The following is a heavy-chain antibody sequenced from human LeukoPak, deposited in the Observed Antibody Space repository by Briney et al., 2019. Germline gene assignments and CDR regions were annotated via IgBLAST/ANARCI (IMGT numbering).Heavy chain of an antibody. V-gene: IGHV1-46*01. CDR2: INPNGGGT. CDR3: ARGGGYDFWSGYYNYFDY. Sequence: ASVKISCKASGYTFTSYHMHWVRQAPGQGLEWMGIINPNGGGTDYAQKFQGRVTMTRDTSTSTVYMELSSLRSEDTAAYYCARGGGYDFWSGYYNYFDYWGQGTLVTVSS. D-gene: IGHD3-3*01. J-gene: IGHJ4*02. CDR1: GYTFTSYH.